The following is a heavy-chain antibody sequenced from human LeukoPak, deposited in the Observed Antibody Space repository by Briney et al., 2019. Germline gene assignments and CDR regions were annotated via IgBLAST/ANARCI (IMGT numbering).Heavy chain of an antibody. D-gene: IGHD2-2*01. CDR2: IYTSGSS. CDR3: ARDERYCSSTSCRYFDL. V-gene: IGHV4-4*07. Sequence: SETLSLTCTVSGGSISSYYWSWIRQPTGKGLEWIGRIYTSGSSNNNPSLKSRVTMSVDTSKNQFSLKLSSVTAADTAVYYCARDERYCSSTSCRYFDLWGRGTLVTVSS. J-gene: IGHJ2*01. CDR1: GGSISSYY.